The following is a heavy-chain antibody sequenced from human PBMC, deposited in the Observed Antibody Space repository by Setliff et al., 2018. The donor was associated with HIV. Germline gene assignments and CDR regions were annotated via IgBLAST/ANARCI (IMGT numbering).Heavy chain of an antibody. Sequence: ASVKVSCKASGHTFTRNAMHWVRQAPGQRLEWMGWINTVNGNTKYSQKFQGRVTITRDTSASTVYMELSSLRSGNTAVYYCARDLNSGDYPHWFDPWGQGTLVTVSS. J-gene: IGHJ5*02. V-gene: IGHV1-3*04. CDR3: ARDLNSGDYPHWFDP. CDR2: INTVNGNT. CDR1: GHTFTRNA. D-gene: IGHD4-17*01.